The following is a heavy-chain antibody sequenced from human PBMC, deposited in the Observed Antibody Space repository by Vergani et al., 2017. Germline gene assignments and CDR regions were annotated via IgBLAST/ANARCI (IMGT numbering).Heavy chain of an antibody. D-gene: IGHD4-11*01. CDR1: GYTFTGYY. V-gene: IGHV1-2*02. Sequence: QVQLVQSGAEVKKPGASVKVSCKASGYTFTGYYMHWVRQAPGQGLEWMGWINPNSGGTNYAPKFQGRVTMTRDTSISTAYMELRRLRSDDTAVYYCAREGYDYSSDYWGQGTLVTVSS. J-gene: IGHJ4*02. CDR3: AREGYDYSSDY. CDR2: INPNSGGT.